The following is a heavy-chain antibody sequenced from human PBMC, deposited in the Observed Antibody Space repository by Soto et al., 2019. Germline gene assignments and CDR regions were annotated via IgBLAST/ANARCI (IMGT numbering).Heavy chain of an antibody. V-gene: IGHV4-31*03. CDR1: GGSISSGGYY. CDR2: IYYSGST. D-gene: IGHD6-13*01. J-gene: IGHJ4*02. CDR3: ARGAYSSRWTPGIAP. Sequence: SETLSLTCTVSGGSISSGGYYWSWIRQHPGKGLEWIGYIYYSGSTYYSPSLKSRVTISVDTSKNQFSLKLSSVTAADTAVYYCARGAYSSRWTPGIAPWGQGNLVTVYS.